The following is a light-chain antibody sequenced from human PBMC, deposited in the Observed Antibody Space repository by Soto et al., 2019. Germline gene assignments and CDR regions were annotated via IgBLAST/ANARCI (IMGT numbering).Light chain of an antibody. CDR2: GNR. CDR3: QAYDYSLTASV. J-gene: IGLJ3*02. CDR1: TSNLGAGYD. Sequence: QSVLTQPPSVSGAPGQRVTLSCTGNTSNLGAGYDVHWYQQLPGAAPKLVIFGNRNRPSGVPERFSGSKSGTSASLAIIGLQAEDEADYYCQAYDYSLTASVFGGGTKLTVL. V-gene: IGLV1-40*01.